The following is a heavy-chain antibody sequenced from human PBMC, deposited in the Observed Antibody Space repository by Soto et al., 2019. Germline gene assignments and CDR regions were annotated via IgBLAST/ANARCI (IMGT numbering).Heavy chain of an antibody. V-gene: IGHV4-59*01. J-gene: IGHJ4*02. CDR3: AREKRIENYDFLTGYYRRGAAFDY. CDR1: GGSISSYY. D-gene: IGHD3-9*01. CDR2: IYYSGST. Sequence: PSETLSLTCTVSGGSISSYYWSWIRQPPGKGLEWIGYIYYSGSTNYNPSLKSRVTISVDTSKNQFSLKLSSVTAADTAVYYCAREKRIENYDFLTGYYRRGAAFDYWGQGTLVTVSS.